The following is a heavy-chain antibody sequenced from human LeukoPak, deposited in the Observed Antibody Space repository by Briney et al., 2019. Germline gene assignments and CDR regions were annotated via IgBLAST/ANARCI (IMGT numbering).Heavy chain of an antibody. V-gene: IGHV3-7*01. D-gene: IGHD6-19*01. Sequence: TGGSLRLSCAASGFTFSSYRMNWVRQAPGKGLEWVANIKQDGSEIYYVDSVKGRFTISRDNTKNSLYLQMNSLRAEDTAIYYCAREGGSSGWSWKDWGQGTLVTVSS. CDR3: AREGGSSGWSWKD. CDR2: IKQDGSEI. CDR1: GFTFSSYR. J-gene: IGHJ4*02.